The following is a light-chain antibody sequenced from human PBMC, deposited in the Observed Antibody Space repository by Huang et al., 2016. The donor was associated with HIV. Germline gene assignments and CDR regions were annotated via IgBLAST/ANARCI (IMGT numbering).Light chain of an antibody. CDR2: AAS. J-gene: IGKJ1*01. Sequence: IQLTQSPSSLSASVGDRVTITCRASQGISSYLAWYQQKPGKDPELLMYAASTLQSGVPSRFSGSGSGTDFTLTISSLQPEDFATYYCQQLKSYPQTFGQGTKVEIK. CDR1: QGISSY. CDR3: QQLKSYPQT. V-gene: IGKV1-9*01.